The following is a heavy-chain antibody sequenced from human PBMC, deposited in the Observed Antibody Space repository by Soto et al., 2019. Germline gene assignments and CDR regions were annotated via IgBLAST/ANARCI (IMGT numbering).Heavy chain of an antibody. CDR1: GYAFTTYG. V-gene: IGHV1-18*01. Sequence: QVHLVQSGAEVKKPGASVKVSCQGSGYAFTTYGITWVRQAPGQGLEWMGWISAHNGNTNYAQKLQGRVTVTRDTSTSTAYMELRSLRYDDTAVYYCARRRYGDYWVQGALVTVSS. J-gene: IGHJ4*02. CDR2: ISAHNGNT. CDR3: ARRRYGDY. D-gene: IGHD1-1*01.